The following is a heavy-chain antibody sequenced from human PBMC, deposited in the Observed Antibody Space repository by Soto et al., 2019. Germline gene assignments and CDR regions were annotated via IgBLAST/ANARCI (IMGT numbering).Heavy chain of an antibody. CDR3: AREIIGWFGELGDFDY. CDR2: INAGNGNT. J-gene: IGHJ4*02. CDR1: GYTFTSYA. V-gene: IGHV1-3*01. Sequence: ASVKVSCKASGYTFTSYAMHWARQAPGQRLEWMGWINAGNGNTKYSQKFQGRVTITRDTSASTAYMELSSLRSEDTAVYYCAREIIGWFGELGDFDYWGQGTLVTVSS. D-gene: IGHD3-10*01.